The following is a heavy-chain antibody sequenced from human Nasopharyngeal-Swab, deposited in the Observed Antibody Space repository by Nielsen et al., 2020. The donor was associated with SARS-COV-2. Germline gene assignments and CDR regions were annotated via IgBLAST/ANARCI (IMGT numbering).Heavy chain of an antibody. CDR3: AKQRGDTAMVFDF. Sequence: WIRQPPGKGLEWIGTIHYSGNRFYNPSLRSRLSISVDTSKNQFSLQLSSVTAADTAVYYCAKQRGDTAMVFDFWGQGTLVTVS. CDR2: IHYSGNR. D-gene: IGHD5-18*01. V-gene: IGHV4-39*01. J-gene: IGHJ4*02.